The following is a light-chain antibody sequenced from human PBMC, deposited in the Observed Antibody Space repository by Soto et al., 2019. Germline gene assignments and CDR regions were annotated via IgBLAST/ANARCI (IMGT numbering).Light chain of an antibody. J-gene: IGLJ2*01. Sequence: QSALTQPASVSGSPGQSITISCTGTSSDVGSYNLVSWYQQHPGKAPKLMIYEVSKRPSGVSNRFSGSKSGNTASLTISGLQAEDEADYYCCSYAGSSTLWVFGGGTKAHRP. CDR3: CSYAGSSTLWV. V-gene: IGLV2-23*02. CDR1: SSDVGSYNL. CDR2: EVS.